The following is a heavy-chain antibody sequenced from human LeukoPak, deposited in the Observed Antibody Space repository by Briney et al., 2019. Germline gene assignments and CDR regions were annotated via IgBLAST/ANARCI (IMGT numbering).Heavy chain of an antibody. D-gene: IGHD3-3*01. CDR3: VSTLRFLPYRRFDY. J-gene: IGHJ4*02. Sequence: SETLSLTCAVSGNTVRSSSFYWGWIRQPPGKGLEWIGSIYFSGNAYYNPSLKSRVTISGDASRNQFSLRLSSVTAADTAVYYCVSTLRFLPYRRFDYWGQGTLVTVS. V-gene: IGHV4-39*01. CDR2: IYFSGNA. CDR1: GNTVRSSSFY.